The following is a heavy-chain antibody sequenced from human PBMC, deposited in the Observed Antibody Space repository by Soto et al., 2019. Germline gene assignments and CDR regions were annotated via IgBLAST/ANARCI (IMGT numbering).Heavy chain of an antibody. CDR2: IWYDGSNK. CDR3: ARAPHYYDSSGQNDY. Sequence: QVQLVESGGGVVQPGRSLRLSCAASGFTFSSYGMHWVRQAPGKGLEWVAVIWYDGSNKYYADSVKGRFTISRDNSKNTLYLQMNSLRAEDTAVYYCARAPHYYDSSGQNDYWGQGTLVTVSS. CDR1: GFTFSSYG. V-gene: IGHV3-33*01. D-gene: IGHD3-22*01. J-gene: IGHJ4*02.